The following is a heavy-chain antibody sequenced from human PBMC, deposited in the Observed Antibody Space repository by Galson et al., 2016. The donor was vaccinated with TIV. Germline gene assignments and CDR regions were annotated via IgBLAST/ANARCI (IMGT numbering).Heavy chain of an antibody. J-gene: IGHJ3*02. D-gene: IGHD4-23*01. CDR3: ARRMNSGGAAFET. Sequence: SLRLSCAASGFTFNNYAMHWVRQAPGKGLEWVSGISGRGGINYFADSVRGRFTISRDNSRNTLYLNLNSLSAEDTAVYYSARRMNSGGAAFETWGQGTRVSVSS. V-gene: IGHV3-23*01. CDR1: GFTFNNYA. CDR2: ISGRGGIN.